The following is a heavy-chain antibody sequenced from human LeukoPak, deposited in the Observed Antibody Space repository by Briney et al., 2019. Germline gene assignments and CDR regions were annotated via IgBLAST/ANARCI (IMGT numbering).Heavy chain of an antibody. Sequence: PGGSLRLSCAASGFTFSDYYMSWIRQAPGKGLEWVSYISSSGSTIYYADSVKGRFTISRDNAKNSLYLQMNSLRAEDTAVYYCANDGVAVAGDDAFDIWGQGTMVTVSS. D-gene: IGHD6-19*01. J-gene: IGHJ3*02. CDR2: ISSSGSTI. CDR1: GFTFSDYY. V-gene: IGHV3-11*01. CDR3: ANDGVAVAGDDAFDI.